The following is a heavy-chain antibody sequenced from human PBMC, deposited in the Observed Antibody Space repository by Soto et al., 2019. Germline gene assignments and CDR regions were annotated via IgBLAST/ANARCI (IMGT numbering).Heavy chain of an antibody. D-gene: IGHD5-12*01. CDR2: IYGNGGGT. CDR1: GFTFSTYS. V-gene: IGHV3-23*01. J-gene: IGHJ4*02. CDR3: AKDARVDGYWYFDY. Sequence: EVQLLESGGALVQPGGSLRLSCAGSGFTFSTYSMNWVRQAPGKGLEWVSGIYGNGGGTFYADSLKGRFTISKENSKNNLYLEMNSLRAQDTAVYYCAKDARVDGYWYFDYWCLGTLVTVSS.